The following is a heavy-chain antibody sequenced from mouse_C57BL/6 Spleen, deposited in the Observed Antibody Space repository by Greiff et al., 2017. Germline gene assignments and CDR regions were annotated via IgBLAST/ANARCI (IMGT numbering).Heavy chain of an antibody. Sequence: VQLQQPGTELVKPGASVKLSCKASGYTFTSSWMHWVKQRPGQGLEWIGNITPSNGGTNYNEKFKSKATLTVDKSSSTAYMQLSSLTSEDSAVYYCARFPFYYGSSPYYFDYGGQGTTLTVSS. D-gene: IGHD1-1*01. CDR2: ITPSNGGT. CDR3: ARFPFYYGSSPYYFDY. CDR1: GYTFTSSW. V-gene: IGHV1-53*01. J-gene: IGHJ2*01.